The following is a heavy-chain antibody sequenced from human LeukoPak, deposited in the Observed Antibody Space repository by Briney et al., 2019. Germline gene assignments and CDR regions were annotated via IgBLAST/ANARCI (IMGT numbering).Heavy chain of an antibody. CDR2: ISGSGGST. V-gene: IGHV3-23*01. D-gene: IGHD1-1*01. J-gene: IGHJ6*03. Sequence: SGGSLSLSCAASGLTFSSYAMRWVRQAPGRGREWVSAISGSGGSTYYADSVKRRFTITRDNSKTTLYLQMNSLRAEDTAVYYCAKGGKGTDYYDYLDVWGKGTTVTVSS. CDR3: AKGGKGTDYYDYLDV. CDR1: GLTFSSYA.